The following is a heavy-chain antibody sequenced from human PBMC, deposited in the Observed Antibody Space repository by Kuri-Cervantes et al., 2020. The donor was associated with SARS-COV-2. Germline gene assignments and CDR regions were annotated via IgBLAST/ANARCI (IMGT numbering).Heavy chain of an antibody. V-gene: IGHV4-34*01. CDR1: GGSFSGYY. CDR3: ARVRDIVLMVYAIRGWFDP. D-gene: IGHD2-8*01. Sequence: ESLRLSCAVYGGSFSGYYWSWIRQPPGKGLEWIGEINHSGRTNYNPSLKSRVTISVDTSKNQFSLKLSSVTAADTAVYYCARVRDIVLMVYAIRGWFDPWGQGTLVTVSS. CDR2: INHSGRT. J-gene: IGHJ5*02.